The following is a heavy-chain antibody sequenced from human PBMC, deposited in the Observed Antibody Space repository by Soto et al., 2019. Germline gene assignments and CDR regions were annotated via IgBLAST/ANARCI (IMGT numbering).Heavy chain of an antibody. CDR3: AREPFSGSYYLAY. Sequence: QVQLQQWGAGLLKPSEALSLTCAVYGGSFSDYYWSWIRQTPGRGLEWIGEINHSGSTNYHPSLKSRVSLSVDTSKNQFSLKLSSVTAADTATYYCAREPFSGSYYLAYWGQGNLVTVSS. CDR2: INHSGST. D-gene: IGHD1-26*01. CDR1: GGSFSDYY. J-gene: IGHJ4*02. V-gene: IGHV4-34*01.